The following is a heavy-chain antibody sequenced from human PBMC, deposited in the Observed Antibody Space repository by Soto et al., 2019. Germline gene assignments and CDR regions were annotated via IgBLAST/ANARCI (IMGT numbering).Heavy chain of an antibody. D-gene: IGHD6-6*01. CDR1: GYTFTRFG. Sequence: QVQLVQSGTEVKKPGASVKVSCKASGYTFTRFGINWVRQAPGQGLEWMGWISGHNGNTHSAQNFQGRVTVTTDTSTSTAYKERRRLRSDDTAVYYGARDLEEGGQLAGGFDYWGQGTLVTVSS. CDR2: ISGHNGNT. V-gene: IGHV1-18*01. J-gene: IGHJ4*02. CDR3: ARDLEEGGQLAGGFDY.